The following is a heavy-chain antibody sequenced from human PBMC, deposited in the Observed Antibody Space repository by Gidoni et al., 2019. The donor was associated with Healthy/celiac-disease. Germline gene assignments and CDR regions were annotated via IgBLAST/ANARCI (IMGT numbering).Heavy chain of an antibody. CDR3: ATGWGAMDY. D-gene: IGHD2-2*01. CDR2: FDPEDGET. Sequence: QVQLVQSGAEVKKPGASVKVSCKVSGYTLTELSMHWVRQAPGKGLEWMGGFDPEDGETIKAQKFQGRVTMTEKTSTDTASMELSSLRSEDTAVYYCATGWGAMDYWGQGTLVTVSS. V-gene: IGHV1-24*01. CDR1: GYTLTELS. J-gene: IGHJ4*02.